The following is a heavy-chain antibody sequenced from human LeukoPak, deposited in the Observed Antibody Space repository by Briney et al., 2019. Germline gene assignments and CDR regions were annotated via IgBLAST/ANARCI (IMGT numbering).Heavy chain of an antibody. D-gene: IGHD2-2*02. Sequence: SETLSLTCGVSGGSINVGGYSWNWIRQPPGRGLEWIGNIFHSGVTYYKPSLRSRVAISLDRSKNQVSLIVTSVTAADTAVYYCARGGVYTGMDAWGQGTTVIVSS. J-gene: IGHJ6*02. CDR2: IFHSGVT. CDR1: GGSINVGGYS. CDR3: ARGGVYTGMDA. V-gene: IGHV4-30-2*01.